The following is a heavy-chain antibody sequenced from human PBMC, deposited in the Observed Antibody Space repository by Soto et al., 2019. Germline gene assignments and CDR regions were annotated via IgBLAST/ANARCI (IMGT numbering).Heavy chain of an antibody. CDR3: AKDWGETGWYNCFAS. V-gene: IGHV3-30*18. D-gene: IGHD6-19*01. CDR2: ISNDGSAK. CDR1: GFTFSTHG. Sequence: QVQLVESGGGLVQPGTSLRISCAASGFTFSTHGMHWVRQAPGKGLEWVAMISNDGSAKHYVDSVKGRFTISRDTSKNTLFLQMDSLRVEDTAIYYCAKDWGETGWYNCFASWGQGTLVTVSS. J-gene: IGHJ5*01.